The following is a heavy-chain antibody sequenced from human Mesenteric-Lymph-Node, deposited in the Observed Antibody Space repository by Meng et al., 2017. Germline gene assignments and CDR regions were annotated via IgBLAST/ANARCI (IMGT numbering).Heavy chain of an antibody. Sequence: GESLKISCAASGFTFSSHEMNWVRQAPGKGLEWISCISGSSSIYYADSVKGRFTISRDNAKNSLYLQMNGLTAEDPAVYYCARGERPTRAMFLHDWGQGALVTVSS. CDR2: ISGSSSI. V-gene: IGHV3-48*03. J-gene: IGHJ4*02. D-gene: IGHD3-10*02. CDR3: ARGERPTRAMFLHD. CDR1: GFTFSSHE.